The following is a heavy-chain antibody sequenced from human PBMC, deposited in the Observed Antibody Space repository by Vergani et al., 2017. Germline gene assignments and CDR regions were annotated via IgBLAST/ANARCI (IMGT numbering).Heavy chain of an antibody. CDR2: ISGSGGST. V-gene: IGHV3-23*01. D-gene: IGHD3-3*01. J-gene: IGHJ6*02. CDR1: GFTFSSYA. CDR3: ASDDFWSGYYHYYYYGMDV. Sequence: EVQLLESGGGLVQPGGSLRLSCAASGFTFSSYAMSWVRQAPGKGLEWVSGISGSGGSTYYADSVKGRFTISRDNSKNTLYLQMNSLRAEDTAVYYCASDDFWSGYYHYYYYGMDVWGQGTTVTVSS.